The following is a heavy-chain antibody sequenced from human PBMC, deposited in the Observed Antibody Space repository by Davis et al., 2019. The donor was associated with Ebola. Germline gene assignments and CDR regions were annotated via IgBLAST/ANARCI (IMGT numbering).Heavy chain of an antibody. CDR1: GFTFSSYG. V-gene: IGHV3-30*18. CDR3: AKGGYTSGKDAFDI. CDR2: ISYDGSNK. Sequence: GGSLRLSCVGSGFTFSSYGMHWVRQAPGKGLEWVAVISYDGSNKYYADSVKGRFTISRDNSKNTLYLQMNSLRAEDTAVYYCAKGGYTSGKDAFDIWGQGTMVTVSS. D-gene: IGHD6-19*01. J-gene: IGHJ3*02.